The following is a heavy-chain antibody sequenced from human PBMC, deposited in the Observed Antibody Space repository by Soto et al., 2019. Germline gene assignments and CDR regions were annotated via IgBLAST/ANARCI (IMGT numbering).Heavy chain of an antibody. CDR1: GGSFSGYY. D-gene: IGHD6-6*01. Sequence: PSETLSLTCAVYGGSFSGYYWSWIRQPPGKGLEWTGEINHSGSTNYNPSLKSRVTISVDTSKNQFSLKLSSVTAADTAVYYCARGGIAARPFGFDYWGQGTLVTVSS. CDR3: ARGGIAARPFGFDY. V-gene: IGHV4-34*01. CDR2: INHSGST. J-gene: IGHJ4*02.